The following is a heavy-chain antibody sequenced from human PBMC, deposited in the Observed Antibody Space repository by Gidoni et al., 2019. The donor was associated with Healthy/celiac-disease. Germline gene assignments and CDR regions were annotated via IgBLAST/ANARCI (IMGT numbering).Heavy chain of an antibody. CDR3: ARGHGYGSGRQFDY. J-gene: IGHJ4*02. V-gene: IGHV4-31*03. Sequence: QVQLQEPGPGPVKPSQTLSPTCTVSGGTISSGGYYWSWIRQHPGKGLEWIGYIYYSGSTYYNPSLKSRVTISVDTSKNQFSLKLSSVAAADTAVYYCARGHGYGSGRQFDYWGQGTLVTVSS. D-gene: IGHD3-10*01. CDR1: GGTISSGGYY. CDR2: IYYSGST.